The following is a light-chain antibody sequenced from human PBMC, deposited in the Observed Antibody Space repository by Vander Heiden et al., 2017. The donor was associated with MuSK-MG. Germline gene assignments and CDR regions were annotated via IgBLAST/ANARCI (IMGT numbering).Light chain of an antibody. J-gene: IGKJ5*01. CDR3: QRIDSTPRNT. Sequence: DIHMTQPPSSLSASVGDRVTIPCRASQSISSYLNWYQQKPGKAPKLLTYAASSLQSGVPSRFTGSGYGTDFTLTISCLQPEDFEPYFFQRIDSTPRNTFGQGSLLEIK. V-gene: IGKV1-39*01. CDR1: QSISSY. CDR2: AAS.